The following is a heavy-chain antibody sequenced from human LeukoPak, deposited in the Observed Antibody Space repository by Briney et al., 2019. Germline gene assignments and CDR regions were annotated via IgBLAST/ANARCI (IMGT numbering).Heavy chain of an antibody. V-gene: IGHV3-23*01. J-gene: IGHJ4*02. Sequence: PGGSLRLSCAASGFTFSSYAMSWVRQAPEKGLEWVSALSGSGSTTSYADSVKGRFAISRDNSKNTLYLQMNSLRAEDTAVYYCAKTYFGSGSYYSGPNDSWGQGTLVNVSS. CDR2: LSGSGSTT. CDR3: AKTYFGSGSYYSGPNDS. D-gene: IGHD3-10*01. CDR1: GFTFSSYA.